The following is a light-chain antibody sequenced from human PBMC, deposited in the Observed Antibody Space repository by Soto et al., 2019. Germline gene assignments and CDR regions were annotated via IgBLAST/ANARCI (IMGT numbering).Light chain of an antibody. V-gene: IGKV3-15*01. J-gene: IGKJ2*01. CDR3: QQYGDWPPYT. CDR1: QSVSSD. Sequence: EIVMTQSPATLSVSPGERATLSCRASQSVSSDLAWYQQNPGQHPRLLISCASTRATGIPARFSGSRSGTEFNLTISSLQSEDFAIYFCQQYGDWPPYTFGQGTKLEIK. CDR2: CAS.